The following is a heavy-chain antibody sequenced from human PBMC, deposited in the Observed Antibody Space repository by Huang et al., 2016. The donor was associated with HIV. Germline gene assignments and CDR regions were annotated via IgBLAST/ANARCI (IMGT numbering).Heavy chain of an antibody. Sequence: EVQLVASGGGLVKPGGSLRLSGAASGFTLTTFSMNGVRQAPGRGRQGVASINVPGTHIYYADAVEGRFTIARDKTRNSLYLQLNSLRAEDTAVYYCVRIGYGENSYGSGYFDPWGQGTLVAVSS. J-gene: IGHJ5*02. CDR3: VRIGYGENSYGSGYFDP. CDR2: INVPGTHI. D-gene: IGHD4-17*01. V-gene: IGHV3-21*01. CDR1: GFTLTTFS.